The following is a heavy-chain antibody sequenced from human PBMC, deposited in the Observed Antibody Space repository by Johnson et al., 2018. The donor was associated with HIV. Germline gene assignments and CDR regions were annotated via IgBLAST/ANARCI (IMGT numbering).Heavy chain of an antibody. CDR3: ARGGYYYDGDGAFDF. CDR1: GFSFSSFS. V-gene: IGHV3-64*01. J-gene: IGHJ3*01. D-gene: IGHD3-22*01. CDR2: TSSNGDRT. Sequence: VQLVESGGGLVQPGGSLRLSCAASGFSFSSFSMHWVRQAPGKGLDYVSTTSSNGDRTYYANSVKGRFIISRDNSENTLYLQMGSLRAEDMAVYYCARGGYYYDGDGAFDFWGQGTIVTVSS.